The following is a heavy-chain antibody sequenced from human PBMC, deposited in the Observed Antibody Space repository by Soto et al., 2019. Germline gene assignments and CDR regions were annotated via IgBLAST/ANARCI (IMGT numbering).Heavy chain of an antibody. D-gene: IGHD3-16*01. Sequence: SETLSLTCAVYGGSFSGYYWSWIRQPPGKGLEWIGEINHSGSTNYNPSLKSRVTISVDTSKNQFSLKLSSVTAADTAVYYCVRTRPAYGGYYYYYGMDVWGQGTTVTVSS. V-gene: IGHV4-34*01. CDR3: VRTRPAYGGYYYYYGMDV. J-gene: IGHJ6*02. CDR1: GGSFSGYY. CDR2: INHSGST.